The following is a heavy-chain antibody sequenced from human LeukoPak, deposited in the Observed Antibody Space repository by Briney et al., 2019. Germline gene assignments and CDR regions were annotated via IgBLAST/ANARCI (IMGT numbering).Heavy chain of an antibody. CDR3: AKRGVVIRVILVGFHKEAYYFDS. D-gene: IGHD3-10*01. CDR1: GFNDSRNY. V-gene: IGHV3-53*01. CDR2: ISDPGGRT. Sequence: GRSLRLSCAASGFNDSRNYMRGVRQAPGRGLEWVAGISDPGGRTNYADSVKGRFTISRDNPKNILYLQMNSLRAEDTAVYFCAKRGVVIRVILVGFHKEAYYFDSWGQGALVTVSS. J-gene: IGHJ4*02.